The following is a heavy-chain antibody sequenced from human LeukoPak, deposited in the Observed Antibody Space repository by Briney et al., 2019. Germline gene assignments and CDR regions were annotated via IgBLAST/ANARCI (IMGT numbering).Heavy chain of an antibody. J-gene: IGHJ6*02. D-gene: IGHD6-6*01. CDR3: ARLPLRSIAVGYYGMGV. V-gene: IGHV1-69*13. Sequence: SVKVSCKASGGTFSSYAISWVRQAPGQGLEWMGGIIPIFGTANYAQKFQGRVTITADESTSTAYMELSSLRSEDTAVYYCARLPLRSIAVGYYGMGVWGQGTTVTVSS. CDR1: GGTFSSYA. CDR2: IIPIFGTA.